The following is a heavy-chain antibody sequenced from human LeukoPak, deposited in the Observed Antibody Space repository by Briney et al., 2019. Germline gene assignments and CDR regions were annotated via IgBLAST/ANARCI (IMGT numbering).Heavy chain of an antibody. CDR1: GYTFTSYD. CDR2: MNPNSGNI. CDR3: ARLSWEPLHAFDI. J-gene: IGHJ3*02. V-gene: IGHV1-8*01. D-gene: IGHD1-26*01. Sequence: ASVKVSCKASGYTFTSYDINWVRQATGQGLEWMGWMNPNSGNIGYAQKFQGRVTMTRNTSISTAYMELSSLRSEDTAVYYCARLSWEPLHAFDIWGQGTMVTVSS.